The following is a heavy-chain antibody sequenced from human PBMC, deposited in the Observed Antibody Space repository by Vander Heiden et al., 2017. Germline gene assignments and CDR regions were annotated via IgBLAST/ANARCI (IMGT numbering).Heavy chain of an antibody. V-gene: IGHV4-59*01. J-gene: IGHJ5*02. CDR2: ISYSGRT. CDR3: ARASDFWDGSPGGRFDP. Sequence: QVQLQESGPGLVKPSETLSLTCTVSGGSISDYYWSWIRQPPGKGLEWIGYISYSGRTNYNPSLKSRVTISVDTSKSQFSLKLTSVTPADAAVYYCARASDFWDGSPGGRFDPWGQGTLVTVSS. D-gene: IGHD3-3*01. CDR1: GGSISDYY.